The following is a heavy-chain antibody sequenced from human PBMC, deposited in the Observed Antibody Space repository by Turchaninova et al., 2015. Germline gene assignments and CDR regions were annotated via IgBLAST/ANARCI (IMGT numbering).Heavy chain of an antibody. V-gene: IGHV4-38-2*01. CDR3: ARQLGIRGAFDI. D-gene: IGHD3-16*01. CDR2: IYYRGGT. J-gene: IGHJ3*02. CDR1: GYSISSGYF. Sequence: QVQLQESGPGLVKPSETLSLTCAVSGYSISSGYFWGWIRQPPGKGLGWIGSIYYRGGTPYTPSLKSRVTISVDKSKNQFSLKLNSVTAADTAVYYCARQLGIRGAFDIWGQGTMVTVSP.